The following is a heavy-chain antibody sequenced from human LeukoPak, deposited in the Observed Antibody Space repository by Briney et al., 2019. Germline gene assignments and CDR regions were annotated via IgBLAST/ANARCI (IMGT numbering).Heavy chain of an antibody. CDR3: ARDFDGGYHAAMWGTFDI. J-gene: IGHJ3*02. CDR2: IYHSGST. Sequence: SETLSLTCAVSGGSISSSNWWSWVRQPPGKGLEWIGEIYHSGSTNYNPSLKSRVTISVDKSKNQFSLKLSSVTAADTAVYYCARDFDGGYHAAMWGTFDIWGQGTMVTVSS. V-gene: IGHV4-4*02. CDR1: GGSISSSNW. D-gene: IGHD4-23*01.